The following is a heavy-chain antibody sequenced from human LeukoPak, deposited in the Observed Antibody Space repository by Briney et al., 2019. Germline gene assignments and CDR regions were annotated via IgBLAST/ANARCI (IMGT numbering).Heavy chain of an antibody. CDR2: ISYDGSNK. CDR3: ARDPARDILTGQYFDY. Sequence: GGSLRLSCAASGFTFSSYAMHWVRQAPGKGLEWVAVISYDGSNKYYADSVKGRFTITRDNSKNTLYLQMNSLRAEDTAVYYCARDPARDILTGQYFDYWGQGTLVTVSS. V-gene: IGHV3-30*04. D-gene: IGHD3-9*01. J-gene: IGHJ4*02. CDR1: GFTFSSYA.